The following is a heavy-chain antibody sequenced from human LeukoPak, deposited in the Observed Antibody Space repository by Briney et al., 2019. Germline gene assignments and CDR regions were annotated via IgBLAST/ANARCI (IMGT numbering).Heavy chain of an antibody. CDR3: ARGRDFVVQAKHAYYYSPMDV. V-gene: IGHV3-64*01. J-gene: IGHJ6*04. D-gene: IGHD2-15*01. CDR1: GFTFSSYA. CDR2: ITSNGGST. Sequence: GGSLRLSCAASGFTFSSYAMHWVRQAPGKGLQYVSAITSNGGSTYYANSVKGRFTISRDNSKNTLYLQMGSLRAEDMAVYFCARGRDFVVQAKHAYYYSPMDVWGKGTTVTVSS.